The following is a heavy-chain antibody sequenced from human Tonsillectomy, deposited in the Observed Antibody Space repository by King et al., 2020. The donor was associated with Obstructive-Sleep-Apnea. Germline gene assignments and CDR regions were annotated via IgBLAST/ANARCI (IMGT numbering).Heavy chain of an antibody. CDR1: GYTFTRYY. D-gene: IGHD3-10*01. J-gene: IGHJ4*02. Sequence: VQLVESGAEVKKPGASVKVSCKASGYTFTRYYIHWVRQAPGQGLEWMGIINPSSGSTDYAQMLQGRVTMTRDTSTSIVYMELSSLRSEDTAVYYCARGGLIAYNCGAYWGQGTLVTVSS. CDR3: ARGGLIAYNCGAY. CDR2: INPSSGST. V-gene: IGHV1-46*04.